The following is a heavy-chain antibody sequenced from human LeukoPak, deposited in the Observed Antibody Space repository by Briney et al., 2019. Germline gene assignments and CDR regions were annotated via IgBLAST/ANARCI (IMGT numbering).Heavy chain of an antibody. J-gene: IGHJ3*02. V-gene: IGHV4-30-2*01. D-gene: IGHD6-6*01. Sequence: SETLSLTCTVSGGSISSGGYYWSWIRQPPGKGLEWIGYIYHSGSTYYNPSLKSRVTISVDRSKNQFSLKLSSVTAADTAVYYCARLVIAAQGDDAFDIWGQGTMVTVSS. CDR1: GGSISSGGYY. CDR3: ARLVIAAQGDDAFDI. CDR2: IYHSGST.